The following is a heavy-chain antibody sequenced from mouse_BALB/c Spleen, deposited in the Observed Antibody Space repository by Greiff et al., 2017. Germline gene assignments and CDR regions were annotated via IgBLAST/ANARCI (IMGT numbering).Heavy chain of an antibody. CDR3: ARFYGSRGAWFAY. CDR1: GFSLSTSGMG. D-gene: IGHD1-1*01. J-gene: IGHJ3*01. V-gene: IGHV8-8*01. Sequence: QVQLKESGPGILQPSQTLSLTCSFSGFSLSTSGMGVGWIRQPSGKGLEWLAHIWWDDDKRYNPALKSRLTISKDTSSNQVFLKIASVDTADTATYYCARFYGSRGAWFAYWGQGTLVTVSA. CDR2: IWWDDDK.